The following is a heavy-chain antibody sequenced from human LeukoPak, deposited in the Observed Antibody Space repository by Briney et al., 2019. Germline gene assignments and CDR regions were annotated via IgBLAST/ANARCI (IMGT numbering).Heavy chain of an antibody. Sequence: PGRSLRLSCAGAGFTFRNSAFHWVRQAPGKGLEWVAVISDDGSKRFYADSVKGRFTISRDNSKDTLYLHMKTLRPKDTAVYYCARESGFMMVGEINADNWFDPWGQGTPVTVSS. CDR1: GFTFRNSA. CDR2: ISDDGSKR. CDR3: ARESGFMMVGEINADNWFDP. D-gene: IGHD3-22*01. J-gene: IGHJ5*02. V-gene: IGHV3-30*04.